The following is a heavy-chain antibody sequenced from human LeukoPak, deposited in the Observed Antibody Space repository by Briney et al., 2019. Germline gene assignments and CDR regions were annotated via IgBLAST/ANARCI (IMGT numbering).Heavy chain of an antibody. J-gene: IGHJ5*02. Sequence: SETLSLTCTVSGGSISSYYWSWIRQPAGKGLEWIGRIYTSGSTNYNPSLKSRVTMSVDTSKNQFSLKLSSVTAADTAVYYCARRMVVAVYNWFDPWGQGTLVTVSS. D-gene: IGHD2-15*01. CDR2: IYTSGST. V-gene: IGHV4-4*07. CDR3: ARRMVVAVYNWFDP. CDR1: GGSISSYY.